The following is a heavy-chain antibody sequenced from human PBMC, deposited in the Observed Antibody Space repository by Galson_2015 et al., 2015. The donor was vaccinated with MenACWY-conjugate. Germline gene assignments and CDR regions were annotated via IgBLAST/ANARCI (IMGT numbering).Heavy chain of an antibody. J-gene: IGHJ6*02. CDR3: ARTEVLRYFDWFVMDV. Sequence: SLRLSCAASGFTFSSYSMNWVRQAPGKGLEWVSSISSSSSYIYYADSVKGRFTISRDNAKNSLYLQMNSLRAEDTAVYYCARTEVLRYFDWFVMDVWGQGTTVTVSS. V-gene: IGHV3-21*01. D-gene: IGHD3-9*01. CDR1: GFTFSSYS. CDR2: ISSSSSYI.